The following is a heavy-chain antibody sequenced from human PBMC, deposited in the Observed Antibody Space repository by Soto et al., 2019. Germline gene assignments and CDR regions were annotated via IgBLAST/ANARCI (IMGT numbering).Heavy chain of an antibody. Sequence: QVQLQESGPGLVKPSGTLSLTCAVSGDSISSPKWWTWLRQPPGKGLEWIGDLLHSGTTNYNPSLNSRVILSVDKSQNQFSLSLTSVTAADPAIYYCAYSSGWYRHDVWGQGTSVTVSS. V-gene: IGHV4-4*02. J-gene: IGHJ3*01. D-gene: IGHD6-19*01. CDR3: AYSSGWYRHDV. CDR2: LLHSGTT. CDR1: GDSISSPKW.